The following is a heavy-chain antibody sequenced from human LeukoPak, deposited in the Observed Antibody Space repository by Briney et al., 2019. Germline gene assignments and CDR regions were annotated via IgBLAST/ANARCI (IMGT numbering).Heavy chain of an antibody. CDR2: INHSGST. V-gene: IGHV4-34*01. CDR3: ARQAGSFTTFDF. CDR1: GGSFSGYY. J-gene: IGHJ4*02. D-gene: IGHD1-26*01. Sequence: PSETLPLTCAVYGGSFSGYYWSWIRQPPGKGLEWIGEINHSGSTNYNPSLKSRVTISVDTSKNQFSLKLSSVTAADTAVYYCARQAGSFTTFDFWGQGTLVTVSS.